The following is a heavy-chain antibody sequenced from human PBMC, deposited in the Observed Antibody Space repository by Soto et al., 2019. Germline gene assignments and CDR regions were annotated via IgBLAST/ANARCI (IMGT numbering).Heavy chain of an antibody. D-gene: IGHD3-22*01. Sequence: ASVKVSCKASGYTFHNYGISWVRQAPGQGFEWMGWINTYNGNSNYQQKFQDRVTLTADTPTSTAYMQLRSLRSDDTAVYYGARDAHYSSGYFWGPGSLVTVSS. J-gene: IGHJ4*02. CDR3: ARDAHYSSGYF. CDR2: INTYNGNS. V-gene: IGHV1-18*01. CDR1: GYTFHNYG.